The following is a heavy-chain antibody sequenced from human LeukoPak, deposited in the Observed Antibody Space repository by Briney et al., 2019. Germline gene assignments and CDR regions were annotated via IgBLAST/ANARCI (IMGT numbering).Heavy chain of an antibody. D-gene: IGHD3-10*01. J-gene: IGHJ4*02. CDR3: ARDPGYGSGAWDY. Sequence: ASVTVSCKASGYTFSSYGISWLRQAPGQGLEWMGWISAYSGNTNYAQNFQGRVTMTRDTYTSTAYMELMSLRSDDTAVYYCARDPGYGSGAWDYWGQGTLVTVSS. CDR1: GYTFSSYG. CDR2: ISAYSGNT. V-gene: IGHV1-18*04.